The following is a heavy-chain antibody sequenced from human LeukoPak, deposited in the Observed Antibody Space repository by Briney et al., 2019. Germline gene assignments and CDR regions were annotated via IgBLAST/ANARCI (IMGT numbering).Heavy chain of an antibody. V-gene: IGHV1-69*05. J-gene: IGHJ3*02. D-gene: IGHD3-16*01. CDR2: IIPIFGSA. CDR1: GGTFSSYA. CDR3: ARRKVQGVAFDI. Sequence: GASVKVSCKASGGTFSSYAISWVRQAPGQGLEWMGGIIPIFGSANYAQKFQGRVTITTDEFTSTAYMELSSLRSEDTAVYYCARRKVQGVAFDIWGQGTMVTVSS.